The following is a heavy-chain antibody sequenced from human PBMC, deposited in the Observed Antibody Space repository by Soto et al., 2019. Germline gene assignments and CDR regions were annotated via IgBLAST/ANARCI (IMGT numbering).Heavy chain of an antibody. Sequence: SETLSLTCAVSGGSMSSGGYFWSWIRQPPGKGLEWIGYIYHSGSTYYNPSLKSRVTISVDTSKNQFSLKLSSVTAADTAVYYCARDVVLVPAASPPYYYYGMDVWGQGTTVTVSS. CDR2: IYHSGST. D-gene: IGHD2-2*01. CDR1: GGSMSSGGYF. J-gene: IGHJ6*02. CDR3: ARDVVLVPAASPPYYYYGMDV. V-gene: IGHV4-30-2*01.